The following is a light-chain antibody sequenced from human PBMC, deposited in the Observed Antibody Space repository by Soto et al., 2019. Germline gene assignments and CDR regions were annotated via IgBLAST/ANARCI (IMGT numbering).Light chain of an antibody. J-gene: IGKJ5*01. CDR2: DAS. V-gene: IGKV3-11*01. CDR3: QQRSSAIT. CDR1: QSVSSH. Sequence: VFTQSPATLSWYPGESSTLSCRASQSVSSHLAWFQQRPGQAPRLLIYDASNRATGIPARLSGRGSGTDFTLTISSIEPEDSAVYYCQQRSSAITFGQGTRLEI.